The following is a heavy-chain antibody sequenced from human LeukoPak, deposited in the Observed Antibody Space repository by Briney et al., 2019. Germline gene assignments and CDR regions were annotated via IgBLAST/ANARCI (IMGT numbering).Heavy chain of an antibody. D-gene: IGHD6-13*01. CDR1: GFTFSGSA. CDR3: TREYSSSWLLYYYYMDV. J-gene: IGHJ6*03. V-gene: IGHV3-73*01. Sequence: GGSLRLSCAASGFTFSGSAMHWVRQASGKGLEWVGRIRSKANSYATAYAASVKGRFTISRDDSKNTAYLQMNSLKTEDTAVYYCTREYSSSWLLYYYYMDVWGKGTTVTVSS. CDR2: IRSKANSYAT.